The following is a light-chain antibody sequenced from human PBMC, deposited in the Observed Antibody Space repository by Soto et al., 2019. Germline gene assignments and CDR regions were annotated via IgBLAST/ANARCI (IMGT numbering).Light chain of an antibody. V-gene: IGLV2-14*01. J-gene: IGLJ2*01. CDR1: SSDVGGYNY. CDR3: SSYTSSSTPVV. Sequence: QSALTQPASVSGSPGQSITISCTGTSSDVGGYNYVSWYQQHPGKAPKLMIYDVSNRPSGVSTRFSGSKSGNTASLTISGLRAEDEADYYCSSYTSSSTPVVFGGGTKLTVL. CDR2: DVS.